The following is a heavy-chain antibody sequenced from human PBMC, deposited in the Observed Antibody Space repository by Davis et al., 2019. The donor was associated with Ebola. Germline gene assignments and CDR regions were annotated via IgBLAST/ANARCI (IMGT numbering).Heavy chain of an antibody. CDR1: GGSISSSSYY. CDR2: IYYSGST. D-gene: IGHD3-22*01. Sequence: MPSETLSLTCTVSGGSISSSSYYWGWIRQPPGKGLEWIGSIYYSGSTYYNPSLKSRVTISVDTSKNQFSLKLSSVTAADTAVYYCARVVQYYYDSSGYSTPYYFDYWGQGTLVTVSS. V-gene: IGHV4-39*07. J-gene: IGHJ4*02. CDR3: ARVVQYYYDSSGYSTPYYFDY.